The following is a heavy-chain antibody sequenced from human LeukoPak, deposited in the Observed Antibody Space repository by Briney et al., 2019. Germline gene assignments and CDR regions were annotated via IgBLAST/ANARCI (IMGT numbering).Heavy chain of an antibody. CDR1: GGSISSYY. V-gene: IGHV4-59*08. Sequence: SETLSLTCTVSGGSISSYYWSWIRQPPGKGLEWIGYIYYSGSTNYNPSLKSRVTISVDTSVNQFSLTLSSVTAAETAVYYCARHWLPPPWAFDIWGQGTMVTVSS. D-gene: IGHD5-12*01. CDR2: IYYSGST. J-gene: IGHJ3*02. CDR3: ARHWLPPPWAFDI.